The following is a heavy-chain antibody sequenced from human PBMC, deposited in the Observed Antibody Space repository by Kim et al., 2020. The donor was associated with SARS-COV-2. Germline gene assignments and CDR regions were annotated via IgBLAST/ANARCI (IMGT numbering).Heavy chain of an antibody. CDR1: GFTFSSYG. J-gene: IGHJ4*02. Sequence: GGSLRLSCAASGFTFSSYGMHWVRQAPGKGLEWVAVISYDGSNKYYADSVKGRFTISRDNSKNTLYLQMNSLRAEDTAVYYCAKDEVGLGYCSSTSCFDVPADYWGQGTLVTVSS. CDR2: ISYDGSNK. V-gene: IGHV3-30*18. CDR3: AKDEVGLGYCSSTSCFDVPADY. D-gene: IGHD2-2*01.